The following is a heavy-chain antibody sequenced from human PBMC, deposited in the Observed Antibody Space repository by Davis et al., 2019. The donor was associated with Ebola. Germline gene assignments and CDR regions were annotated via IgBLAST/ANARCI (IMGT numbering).Heavy chain of an antibody. CDR3: ARDTST. CDR1: GGSISTFY. V-gene: IGHV4-59*01. CDR2: ISDSGST. Sequence: MPSETLSLTCTVSGGSISTFYWSWIRQPPGKGLEWIGYISDSGSTNYNPSLKSRLTISLDTSKNQFSLKLSSVTAADTAVYYCARDTSTWGQGTLVTVSS. J-gene: IGHJ5*02. D-gene: IGHD3-3*01.